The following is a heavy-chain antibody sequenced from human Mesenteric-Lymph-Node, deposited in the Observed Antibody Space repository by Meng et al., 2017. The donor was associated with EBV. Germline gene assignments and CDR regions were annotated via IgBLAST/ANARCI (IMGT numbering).Heavy chain of an antibody. V-gene: IGHV4-34*01. D-gene: IGHD3-16*01. CDR2: VNHAGTT. CDR1: GGSFSDYY. J-gene: IGHJ5*02. CDR3: AALGSFASSIDP. Sequence: QVLLQQGGAGLLKPSGTLSLTCAVSGGSFSDYYWTWIRQPPGKGLEWIGEVNHAGTTIYNPSLESRVTISVDTSKHQFSLKLTSVTAADTAVYFCAALGSFASSIDPWGQGTLVTVSS.